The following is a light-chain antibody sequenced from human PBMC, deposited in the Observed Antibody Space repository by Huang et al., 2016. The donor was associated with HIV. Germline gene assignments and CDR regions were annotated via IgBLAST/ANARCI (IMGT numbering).Light chain of an antibody. Sequence: DIQMTQSPPSLSASVGDSVTIACRASQNVYTYLNWYQQKPGQAPRLLIFAASRLRSGVPSRFSGSGSGTEFTLTISSLQLEDFATYYCQQRFSTTITFGQGTRLDIK. CDR1: QNVYTY. CDR3: QQRFSTTIT. V-gene: IGKV1-39*01. J-gene: IGKJ5*01. CDR2: AAS.